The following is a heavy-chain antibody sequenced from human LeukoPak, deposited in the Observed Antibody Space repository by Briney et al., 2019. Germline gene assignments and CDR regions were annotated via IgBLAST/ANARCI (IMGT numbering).Heavy chain of an antibody. V-gene: IGHV1-69*13. CDR1: GYTFTSYY. CDR2: IIPIFGTA. J-gene: IGHJ4*02. Sequence: ASVKVSCKASGYTFTSYYMHWVRQAPGQGLEWMGGIIPIFGTANYAQKFQGRVTITADESTSTAYMELSSLRSEDTAVYYCARNSGGSSATAYWGQGTLVTVSS. CDR3: ARNSGGSSATAY. D-gene: IGHD2-15*01.